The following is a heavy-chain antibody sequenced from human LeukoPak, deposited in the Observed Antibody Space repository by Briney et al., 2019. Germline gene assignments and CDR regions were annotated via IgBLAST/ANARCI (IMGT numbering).Heavy chain of an antibody. V-gene: IGHV3-23*01. CDR3: AKDACSGGSCYYDY. CDR1: GFTFSSYA. CDR2: ISGSGGST. D-gene: IGHD2-15*01. Sequence: PGAPLRLSCAASGFTFSSYAMSWVRQAPGKGLEWVSAISGSGGSTYYADSVKGRFTISRDNSKNTLYLQMNSLRAEDTAVYYCAKDACSGGSCYYDYWGQGTLVTVSS. J-gene: IGHJ4*02.